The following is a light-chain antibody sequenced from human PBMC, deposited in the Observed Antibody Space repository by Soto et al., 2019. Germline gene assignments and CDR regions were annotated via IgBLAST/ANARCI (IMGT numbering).Light chain of an antibody. CDR1: SGSIASNY. Sequence: NFMLTQPHSVSESPGKTVIISCTRSSGSIASNYVQWYQQRPGSAPTIVIYEDNQRPSEVPDRFSGSVDSSSNSASLTISGLKTEDEADYYCHSYESNNVVFGGGTKVTVL. V-gene: IGLV6-57*03. CDR2: EDN. CDR3: HSYESNNVV. J-gene: IGLJ3*02.